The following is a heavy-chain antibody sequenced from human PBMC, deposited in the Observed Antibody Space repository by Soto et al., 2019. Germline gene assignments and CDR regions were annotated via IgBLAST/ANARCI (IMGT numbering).Heavy chain of an antibody. J-gene: IGHJ6*02. V-gene: IGHV5-51*01. CDR2: IYPADSNA. Sequence: GESLKISCQGPGYTFTSYWIGWVRQMPGKGLEWVAIIYPADSNARYSPSFRGQVTISADKSINTAYLRWSSLKASDSAIYFCARPFGMDVWGQGTTVTVSS. CDR3: ARPFGMDV. CDR1: GYTFTSYW.